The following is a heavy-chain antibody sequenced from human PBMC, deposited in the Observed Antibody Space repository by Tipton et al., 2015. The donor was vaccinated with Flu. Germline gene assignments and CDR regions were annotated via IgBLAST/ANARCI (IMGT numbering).Heavy chain of an antibody. V-gene: IGHV4-34*01. CDR1: GGSFSGYY. CDR3: ARRDFSNYVSDPKNWFDR. Sequence: TLSLTCAVYGGSFSGYYWTWIRQPPGKGLEWIATIHRSGSTKYNPSLKSRVTISVDTSKNQFSLEMRSVTAADMAVYYCARRDFSNYVSDPKNWFDRWGQGTLVTVSS. CDR2: IHRSGST. J-gene: IGHJ5*02. D-gene: IGHD4-11*01.